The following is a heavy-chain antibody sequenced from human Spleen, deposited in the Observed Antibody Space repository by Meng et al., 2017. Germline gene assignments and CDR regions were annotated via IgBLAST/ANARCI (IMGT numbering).Heavy chain of an antibody. J-gene: IGHJ4*02. Sequence: QVHRHQEGSCRLNPTETSSLPRAVDVGSFGGSSWAWHPQPPGKGLGWIGKIYKSGTTTSTPSLKSRVTIQVDRSKNHSSLKLSSVTAADTAVYYCARMGNCGGDCYSRHFDYWGQGTLVTVSS. V-gene: IGHV4-34*01. CDR1: VGSFGGSS. CDR3: ARMGNCGGDCYSRHFDY. D-gene: IGHD2-21*02. CDR2: IYKSGTT.